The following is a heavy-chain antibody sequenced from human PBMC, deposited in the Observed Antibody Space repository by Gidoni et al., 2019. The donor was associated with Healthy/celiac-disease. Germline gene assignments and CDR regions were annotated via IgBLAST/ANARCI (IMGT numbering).Heavy chain of an antibody. Sequence: QVQLVESGGGVVQPGRSRRLSCAASGSTFSTYGMHWVRQAPGKGLEWVAVISHDGSNKYYADSVKGRFTISRDNSKNTLYLQMSSLRAEDTAVYYCAKDTLRLGELSLYEPHYYYGMDVWGQGTTVTVSS. D-gene: IGHD3-16*02. CDR1: GSTFSTYG. J-gene: IGHJ6*02. CDR2: ISHDGSNK. V-gene: IGHV3-30*18. CDR3: AKDTLRLGELSLYEPHYYYGMDV.